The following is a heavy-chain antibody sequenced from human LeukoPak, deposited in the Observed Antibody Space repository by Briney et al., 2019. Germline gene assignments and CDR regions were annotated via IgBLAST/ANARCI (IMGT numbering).Heavy chain of an antibody. CDR1: GFTFSSYG. D-gene: IGHD3-22*01. V-gene: IGHV3-33*06. Sequence: GGSLRLSCAASGFTFSSYGMHWVRQAPGKGLEWVAVIWYDGSNKYYADSVKGRFTISRDNSKNTLYLQMNSPRAEDTAVYYCAKEIDRSYRWLYDYWGQGTLVTVSS. J-gene: IGHJ4*02. CDR3: AKEIDRSYRWLYDY. CDR2: IWYDGSNK.